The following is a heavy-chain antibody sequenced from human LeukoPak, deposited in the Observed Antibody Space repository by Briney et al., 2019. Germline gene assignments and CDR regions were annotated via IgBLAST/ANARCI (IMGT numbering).Heavy chain of an antibody. J-gene: IGHJ6*03. CDR3: ARDGYSYGYIHYYHYYMDV. CDR1: GYTFTSYG. Sequence: GASVKVSCKASGYTFTSYGISWVRQAPGQGLEWMGWISAYNGNTNYAQKLQGRVTMTTDTSTSTAYMELRSLRSDDTAVYYCARDGYSYGYIHYYHYYMDVWGKGTTVTVSS. CDR2: ISAYNGNT. D-gene: IGHD5-18*01. V-gene: IGHV1-18*01.